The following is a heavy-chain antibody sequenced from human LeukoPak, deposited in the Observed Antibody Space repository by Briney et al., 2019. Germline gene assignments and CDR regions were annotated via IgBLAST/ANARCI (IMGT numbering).Heavy chain of an antibody. CDR1: GSTFSAYT. V-gene: IGHV3-23*01. Sequence: PGGSLRLSCAVSGSTFSAYTMAWVRQAPGKGLEWVSITGRTILYADSVRGRFIISRDNSKNTLYLQLNSLRVDDTAVYYCAKWALIDASAFDIWGQGKMVTVSS. CDR3: AKWALIDASAFDI. J-gene: IGHJ3*02. CDR2: TGRTI. D-gene: IGHD2-15*01.